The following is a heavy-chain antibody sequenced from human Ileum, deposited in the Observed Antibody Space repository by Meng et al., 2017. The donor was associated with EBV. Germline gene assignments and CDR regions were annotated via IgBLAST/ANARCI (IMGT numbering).Heavy chain of an antibody. Sequence: HLQGAGPGLVKPSETRPLTCTVSGGSISNNAYYWGWIRQPPGKGLEWIGTIYDGGNTYYHPSLKSRLTISVDTSRNQFSLKLSSVTAADTAVYYCATQNWNYEAGYWGQGTLVTVSS. D-gene: IGHD1-7*01. CDR1: GGSISNNAYY. CDR3: ATQNWNYEAGY. J-gene: IGHJ4*02. V-gene: IGHV4-39*01. CDR2: IYDGGNT.